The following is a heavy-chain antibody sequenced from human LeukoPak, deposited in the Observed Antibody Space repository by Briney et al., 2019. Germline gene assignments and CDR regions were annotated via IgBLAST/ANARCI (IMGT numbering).Heavy chain of an antibody. CDR1: GYTFTGYY. Sequence: ASVKVSCKASGYTFTGYYMHWVRQAPGQGLEWMGWINPNSGGTNYAQKFQGRVTMTRDTSISTAYMELSRLRSDDTAVYYCARCYYGSGSYVSSGEYYYYYMDVWGKGTTVTVSS. J-gene: IGHJ6*03. CDR3: ARCYYGSGSYVSSGEYYYYYMDV. V-gene: IGHV1-2*02. CDR2: INPNSGGT. D-gene: IGHD3-10*01.